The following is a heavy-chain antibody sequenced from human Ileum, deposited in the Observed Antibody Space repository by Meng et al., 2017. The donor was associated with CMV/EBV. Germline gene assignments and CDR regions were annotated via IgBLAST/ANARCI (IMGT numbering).Heavy chain of an antibody. CDR2: INHSETT. CDR3: ARRVGSGKYYFDF. Sequence: CAVYGWSFTGDYCSWSRQSPGKGLEWIAEINHSETTNYNPSLKSRVTISVDSFKNQCSLRLNSVTAADTAVFYCARRVGSGKYYFDFWSQGSLVTVSS. CDR1: GWSFTGDY. D-gene: IGHD3-10*01. J-gene: IGHJ4*02. V-gene: IGHV4-34*01.